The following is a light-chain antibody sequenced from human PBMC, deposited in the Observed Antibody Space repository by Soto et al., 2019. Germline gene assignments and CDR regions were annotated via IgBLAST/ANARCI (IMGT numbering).Light chain of an antibody. V-gene: IGKV3-20*01. J-gene: IGKJ2*01. CDR1: QSVNNNY. Sequence: EIVLTQSPGTLSLSPGERATLSCRASQSVNNNYLAWYQQKPGQAPRLLIYGASSRATGIPDRFSGSGSGTDFTLTISRLEPEDFAVYYCQQYGSSQYTFGQGT. CDR3: QQYGSSQYT. CDR2: GAS.